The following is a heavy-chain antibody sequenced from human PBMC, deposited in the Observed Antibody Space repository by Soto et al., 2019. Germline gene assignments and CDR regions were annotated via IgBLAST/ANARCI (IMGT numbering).Heavy chain of an antibody. D-gene: IGHD3-3*01. Sequence: ETLSLTCTVSGDSIRSSSHYWAWNRQPPGKGLEWIGGFYYSGSTYYNPSLKSRVTISVDTSKNQFSLKLSSVTAADTAVYYCARQSTIFGVVITDWGQGTLVTVSS. CDR2: FYYSGST. V-gene: IGHV4-39*01. J-gene: IGHJ4*02. CDR1: GDSIRSSSHY. CDR3: ARQSTIFGVVITD.